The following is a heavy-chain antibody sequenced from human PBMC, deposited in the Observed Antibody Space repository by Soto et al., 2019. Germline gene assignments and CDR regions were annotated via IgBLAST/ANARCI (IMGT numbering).Heavy chain of an antibody. CDR2: ISAYNGNT. CDR3: ARDGSYGSGPTYPTPTGLFDY. Sequence: EAXVKVSCKASGYTFTSYGISWVRQAPGQCLELMGWISAYNGNTNYAQKLQGRVTMTTDTSTSTAYMELRSLRSDDTAVYYCARDGSYGSGPTYPTPTGLFDYWGQGTLVTVSS. V-gene: IGHV1-18*01. D-gene: IGHD3-10*01. CDR1: GYTFTSYG. J-gene: IGHJ4*02.